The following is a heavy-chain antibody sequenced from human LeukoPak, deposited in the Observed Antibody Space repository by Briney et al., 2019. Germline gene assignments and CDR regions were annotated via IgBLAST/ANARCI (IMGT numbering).Heavy chain of an antibody. D-gene: IGHD3-10*01. J-gene: IGHJ2*01. CDR2: IYYSGST. V-gene: IGHV4-59*08. Sequence: SETLSLTCTVPGGSISGYHWSWIRQPPGKGLDYIGYIYYSGSTNYNPSLKSRVTISVDTSKNQFSLMLSSVTAADTAVYYCARLSRGVIDYWYFDLWGRGTLVTVSS. CDR1: GGSISGYH. CDR3: ARLSRGVIDYWYFDL.